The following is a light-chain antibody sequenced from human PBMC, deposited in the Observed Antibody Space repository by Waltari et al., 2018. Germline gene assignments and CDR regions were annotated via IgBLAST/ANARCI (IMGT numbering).Light chain of an antibody. CDR1: QTVSSN. CDR2: GAS. V-gene: IGKV3-15*01. Sequence: EIVMTQSPATLSVSPGERATISCRASQTVSSNLAWYQQKPGQAPRHLIYGASTRATGIPARFSGSGSGTEFTLTISSLQSEDFAVYYCQQYNNWPPWTFGQGTKVEIK. CDR3: QQYNNWPPWT. J-gene: IGKJ1*01.